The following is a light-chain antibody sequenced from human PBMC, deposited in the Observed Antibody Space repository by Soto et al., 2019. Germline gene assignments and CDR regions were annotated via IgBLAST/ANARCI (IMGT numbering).Light chain of an antibody. CDR2: DAS. CDR1: QSVSSY. CDR3: HQRSNWVGYT. V-gene: IGKV3-11*01. J-gene: IGKJ2*01. Sequence: EIVLTQSPATLSLSPGERATLSCRASQSVSSYLAWYQQKPGQAPRLLIYDASNRATGIPARFSGSGSGTDFTLTISSLEPEDFGVYYCHQRSNWVGYTFGQGTKLEIK.